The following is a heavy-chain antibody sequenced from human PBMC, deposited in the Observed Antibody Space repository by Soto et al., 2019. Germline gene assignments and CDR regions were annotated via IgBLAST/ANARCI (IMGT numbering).Heavy chain of an antibody. CDR2: IYYSGST. Sequence: SETLSLTCTVSGGSISSSSYYWGWIRQPPGKGLEWIGSIYYSGSTYYNPSPKSRVTISVDTSKNQFSLKLSSVTAADTAVYYCASSDILTGSYYFDYWGQGTLVTVSS. V-gene: IGHV4-39*01. CDR1: GGSISSSSYY. CDR3: ASSDILTGSYYFDY. J-gene: IGHJ4*02. D-gene: IGHD3-9*01.